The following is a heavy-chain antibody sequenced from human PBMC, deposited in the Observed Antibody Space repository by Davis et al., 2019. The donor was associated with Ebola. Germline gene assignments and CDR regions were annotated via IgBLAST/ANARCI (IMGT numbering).Heavy chain of an antibody. J-gene: IGHJ3*01. V-gene: IGHV3-43*01. Sequence: PGGSLRLSCAASGFNFDEFSLHCXPXXXXXXXXXFALINKDGSRTFYADSLEGRFTISRDNSRNSLYLQLSSLRVDDTAFYYCAKEKKGSKWITFDVWGHGTVVTVSS. D-gene: IGHD4-11*01. CDR2: INKDGSRT. CDR1: GFNFDEFS. CDR3: AKEKKGSKWITFDV.